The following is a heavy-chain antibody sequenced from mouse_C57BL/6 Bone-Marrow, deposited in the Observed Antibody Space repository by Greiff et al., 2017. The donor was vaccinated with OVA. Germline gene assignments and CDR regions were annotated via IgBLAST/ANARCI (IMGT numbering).Heavy chain of an antibody. J-gene: IGHJ2*01. CDR3: ASSGGFYYGNSYDY. CDR2: IDPSASYT. CDR1: GYTFTSYW. D-gene: IGHD1-1*01. Sequence: VKLQQPGAELVMPGASVKLSCKASGYTFTSYWMHWVKQRPGQGLEWIGEIDPSASYTNYNQKFKGKSTLTVDKSSSTAYMQLSSLTSEDSAVYYGASSGGFYYGNSYDYWGQGTTLTVSS. V-gene: IGHV1-69*01.